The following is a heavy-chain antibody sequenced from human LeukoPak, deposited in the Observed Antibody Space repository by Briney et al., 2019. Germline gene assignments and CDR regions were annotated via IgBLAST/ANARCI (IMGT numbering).Heavy chain of an antibody. CDR3: ARDDPGGFDSSG. Sequence: PSETLSLTCTVSGGSISSYYWSWIRQPPGKGLEWIGYIYYSGSTNYNPSLKSRVTISVDTSKNQFSLKLSSVTAADTAVYYCARDDPGGFDSSGWGQGTLVTVSS. V-gene: IGHV4-59*12. CDR1: GGSISSYY. CDR2: IYYSGST. J-gene: IGHJ4*02. D-gene: IGHD3-22*01.